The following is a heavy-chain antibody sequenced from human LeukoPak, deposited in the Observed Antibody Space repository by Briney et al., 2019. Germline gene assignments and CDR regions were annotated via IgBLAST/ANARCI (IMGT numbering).Heavy chain of an antibody. CDR3: AKGGIVHPFDY. CDR2: INGRGGRT. Sequence: GGSLRLSCAASGFTFSSYWMSWVRQAPGKGLEWVSGINGRGGRTYYADSVKGRFAISRDNSKNTLFLQMNSLRAEDTAVYYCAKGGIVHPFDYWGQGTLVTVSS. V-gene: IGHV3-23*01. J-gene: IGHJ4*02. CDR1: GFTFSSYW. D-gene: IGHD1-26*01.